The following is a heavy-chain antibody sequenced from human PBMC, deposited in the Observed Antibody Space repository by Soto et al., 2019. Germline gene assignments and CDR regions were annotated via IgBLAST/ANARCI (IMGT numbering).Heavy chain of an antibody. J-gene: IGHJ6*03. CDR2: IIPILGIA. V-gene: IGHV1-69*02. Sequence: GASVKVSYKASGGTFSSYTISWVRQAPGQGLEWMGRIIPILGIANYAQKFQGRVTITADKSTSTAYMELSSLRSEDTAVYYCARGVTMVRGVILPYYYYYYMDVWGKGTTVTVSS. CDR3: ARGVTMVRGVILPYYYYYYMDV. CDR1: GGTFSSYT. D-gene: IGHD3-10*01.